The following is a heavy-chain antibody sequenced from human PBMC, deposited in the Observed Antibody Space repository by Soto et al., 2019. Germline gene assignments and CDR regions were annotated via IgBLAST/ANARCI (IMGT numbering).Heavy chain of an antibody. CDR3: ARQLGVPYSGYAMDV. CDR1: GFTFSSYW. CDR2: INSDGSST. J-gene: IGHJ6*02. D-gene: IGHD2-21*01. Sequence: GGSLRLSCAASGFTFSSYWMHWVRQAPGKGLVWVSRINSDGSSTSYADSVKGRFTISRDNSKNTLYLEMNSLRAEDTGVYYCARQLGVPYSGYAMDVWGQGTTVTVSS. V-gene: IGHV3-74*01.